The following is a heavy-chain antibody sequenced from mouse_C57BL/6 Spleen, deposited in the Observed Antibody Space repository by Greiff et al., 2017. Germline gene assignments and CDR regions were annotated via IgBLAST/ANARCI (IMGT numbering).Heavy chain of an antibody. Sequence: VQLQQPGAELVMPGASVKLSCKASGYTFTSSWMHWVKQRPGQGLEWIGEIDPSDSYTNYNQKFKGKSTLTVDKSSSTAYMQLSSLTSEDSAVYYCARRGYLDYWGQGTTLTVSS. J-gene: IGHJ2*01. CDR2: IDPSDSYT. CDR3: ARRGYLDY. V-gene: IGHV1-69*01. CDR1: GYTFTSSW.